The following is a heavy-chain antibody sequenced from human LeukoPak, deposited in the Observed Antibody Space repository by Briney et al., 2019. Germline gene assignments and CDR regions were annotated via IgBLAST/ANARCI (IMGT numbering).Heavy chain of an antibody. CDR2: ISSSSSYI. J-gene: IGHJ6*02. V-gene: IGHV3-21*01. Sequence: GGSLRLSCAASGFTFSSYSMTWVRQAPGKGLEWVSSISSSSSYIYYADSVKGRFTISRDNAKNSLYLQMNSLRAEDTAVYYCARDSRRALSSSFGYYYYGMDVWGQGTTVTVSS. D-gene: IGHD6-6*01. CDR1: GFTFSSYS. CDR3: ARDSRRALSSSFGYYYYGMDV.